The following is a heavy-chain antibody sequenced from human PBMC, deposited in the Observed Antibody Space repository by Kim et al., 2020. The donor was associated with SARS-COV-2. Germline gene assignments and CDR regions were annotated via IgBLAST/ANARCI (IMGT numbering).Heavy chain of an antibody. CDR2: IYYSGST. J-gene: IGHJ4*02. CDR1: GGSISSYY. CDR3: ARCFGVGLYFDY. V-gene: IGHV4-59*01. D-gene: IGHD3-10*01. Sequence: SETLSLTCTVSGGSISSYYWSWIRQPPGKGLEWIGYIYYSGSTNYNPSLKSRVTISVDTSKNQFSLKLSSVTAADTAVYYCARCFGVGLYFDYWGQGTLVAVSS.